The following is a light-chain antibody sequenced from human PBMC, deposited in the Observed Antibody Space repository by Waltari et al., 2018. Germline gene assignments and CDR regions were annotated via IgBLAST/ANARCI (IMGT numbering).Light chain of an antibody. V-gene: IGLV1-40*01. CDR1: SSNLGAGYD. CDR3: QSYDSSLSGWV. CDR2: GNS. J-gene: IGLJ3*02. Sequence: QSVLTQPPSVSGAPGQRVTISCPGRSSNLGAGYDVPWYQQLPGTAPKLLIYGNSNRPSGVPDRFSGSKSGTSASLAITGLQAEDEADYYCQSYDSSLSGWVFGGGTKLTVL.